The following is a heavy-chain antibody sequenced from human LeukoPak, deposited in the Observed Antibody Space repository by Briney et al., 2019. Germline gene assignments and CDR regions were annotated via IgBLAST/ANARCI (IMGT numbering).Heavy chain of an antibody. CDR3: AKDTYLYGGKPL. V-gene: IGHV3-30*02. CDR2: IRYDGSNK. Sequence: GGSLRLSCAASGFTFSSYGTHWVRQAPGKGLEWVAFIRYDGSNKYYADSVKGRFTISRDNSKNTLYLQMNSLRAEDTAVYYCAKDTYLYGGKPLWGQGTLVTVSS. D-gene: IGHD4-23*01. J-gene: IGHJ4*02. CDR1: GFTFSSYG.